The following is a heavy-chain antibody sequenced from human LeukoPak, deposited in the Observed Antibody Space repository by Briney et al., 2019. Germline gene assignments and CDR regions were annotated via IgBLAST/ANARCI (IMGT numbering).Heavy chain of an antibody. CDR3: AKSPVSSCRGSFCYPFDY. J-gene: IGHJ4*02. Sequence: GGSLRLSCAASGFTFDDYGMSWVRQAPGKGLEWVSSINWNGGGTNYADSVKGRFAISRDNAKNSLYLQMNTLRAEDTAVYFCAKSPVSSCRGSFCYPFDYWGQGNLVTVSS. CDR2: INWNGGGT. V-gene: IGHV3-20*04. D-gene: IGHD2-15*01. CDR1: GFTFDDYG.